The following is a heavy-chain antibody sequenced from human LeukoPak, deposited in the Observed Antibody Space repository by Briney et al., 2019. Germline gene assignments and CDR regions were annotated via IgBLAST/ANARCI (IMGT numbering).Heavy chain of an antibody. Sequence: GASVKVSCKASGYTFTSYGINWVRQATGQGLEWMGRMNPHSGNTGYAQKFQGRVTITRNTSISTAYMELSSLRSEDTAVYYCARGPPYYYGSGISTPFDYWGQGTLVTVSS. CDR3: ARGPPYYYGSGISTPFDY. CDR2: MNPHSGNT. J-gene: IGHJ4*02. D-gene: IGHD3-10*01. CDR1: GYTFTSYG. V-gene: IGHV1-8*03.